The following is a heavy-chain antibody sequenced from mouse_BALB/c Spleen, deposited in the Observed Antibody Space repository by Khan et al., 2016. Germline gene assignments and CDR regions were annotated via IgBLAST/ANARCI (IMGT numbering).Heavy chain of an antibody. CDR3: TRSPTATRYFDV. Sequence: EVQLQESGPGLVKPSQSLSLTCTVTGYSITSDYAWNWIRQFPGHKLEWMGYIRYSGSTTYNPSLKSRISITRDTSKNQFFLQLYSVTTEDTATYYCTRSPTATRYFDVWGAGTTVTVSS. J-gene: IGHJ1*01. CDR2: IRYSGST. CDR1: GYSITSDYA. D-gene: IGHD1-2*01. V-gene: IGHV3-2*02.